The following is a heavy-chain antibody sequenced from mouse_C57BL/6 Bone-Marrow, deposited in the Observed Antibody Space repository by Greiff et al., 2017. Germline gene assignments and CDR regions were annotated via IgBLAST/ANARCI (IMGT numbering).Heavy chain of an antibody. D-gene: IGHD1-1*01. CDR2: IYPGSGNT. J-gene: IGHJ4*01. V-gene: IGHV1-76*01. CDR3: ARWIIYYYGEDY. Sequence: QVQLKQSGAELVRPGASVKLSCKASGYTFTDYYINWVKQRPGQGLEWIARIYPGSGNTYYNEKFKGKATLTAEKSSSTAYMQLSSLTSEDSAVYFCARWIIYYYGEDYWGQGTSVTVSS. CDR1: GYTFTDYY.